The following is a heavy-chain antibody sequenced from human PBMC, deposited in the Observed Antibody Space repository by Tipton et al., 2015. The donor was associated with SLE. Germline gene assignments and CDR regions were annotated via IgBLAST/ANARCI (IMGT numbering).Heavy chain of an antibody. V-gene: IGHV3-74*01. CDR1: GFTFSSYW. Sequence: SLRLSCAASGFTFSSYWMHWVRQVPGKGLVWVSRINTDGSSITYADSVKGRFTISRDNAKNTLYLQMNGLRVEDMAVYYCARDRRVAVAGGRFSSDPFDIWGQGTMVTVSS. J-gene: IGHJ3*02. CDR3: ARDRRVAVAGGRFSSDPFDI. CDR2: INTDGSSI. D-gene: IGHD6-19*01.